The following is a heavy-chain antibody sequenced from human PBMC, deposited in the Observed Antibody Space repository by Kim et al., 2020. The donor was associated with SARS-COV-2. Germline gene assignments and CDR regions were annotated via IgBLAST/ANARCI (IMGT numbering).Heavy chain of an antibody. J-gene: IGHJ4*02. CDR1: GFTFNYAW. V-gene: IGHV3-15*01. CDR3: ATGVPRFFNL. Sequence: GGSLRLSCAGSGFTFNYAWMSWVRQSPGKGLEWVGRIKSKTDGETTDYATPVKGRFTISRDDSKNMVFLEMNSLKSEDTAVYYCATGVPRFFNLWGQGTLVTVSP. D-gene: IGHD3-3*01. CDR2: IKSKTDGETT.